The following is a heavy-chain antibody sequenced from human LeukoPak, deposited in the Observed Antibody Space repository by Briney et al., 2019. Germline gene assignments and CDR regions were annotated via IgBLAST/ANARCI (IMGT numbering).Heavy chain of an antibody. CDR1: GFTFSSYA. J-gene: IGHJ4*02. CDR3: AKETGYSGYDYGDY. D-gene: IGHD5-12*01. V-gene: IGHV3-23*01. Sequence: GGSLRLSYAASGFTFSSYAMIWLRQPPGKGLDWVSGISGSGCGTYYADSVQGPFTISRDNSKNTLYLQMNSLRAEDTAVYYCAKETGYSGYDYGDYWGQGTLVTVSS. CDR2: ISGSGCGT.